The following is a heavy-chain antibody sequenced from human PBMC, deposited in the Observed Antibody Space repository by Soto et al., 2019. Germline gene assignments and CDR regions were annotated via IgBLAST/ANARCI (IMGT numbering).Heavy chain of an antibody. Sequence: SETLSLTCSVSGDSISNLDYFWAWIRQPPGQALEYIGYIYKRATTYYNPSFESRVAISVDTSKSQFSLNVTSVTAADTAVYFCARGRYCLTGRFFPNWFDSWGKGALGTVSS. D-gene: IGHD7-27*01. CDR2: IYKRATT. CDR1: GDSISNLDYF. V-gene: IGHV4-30-4*01. CDR3: ARGRYCLTGRFFPNWFDS. J-gene: IGHJ5*01.